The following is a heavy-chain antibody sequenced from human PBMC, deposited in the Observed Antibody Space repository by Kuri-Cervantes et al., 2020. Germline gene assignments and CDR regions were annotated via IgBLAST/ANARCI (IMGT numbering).Heavy chain of an antibody. CDR2: IKEDGRDK. J-gene: IGHJ3*02. Sequence: LSLTCAASGFTFSSYWMTWVRRAPGKGLEWVANIKEDGRDKYYVDSLKGRFTISRDNAKNSLYLQMNSLRVEDTAVYYCARDVRLFDIWGQGTMVTVSS. V-gene: IGHV3-7*01. CDR1: GFTFSSYW. CDR3: ARDVRLFDI.